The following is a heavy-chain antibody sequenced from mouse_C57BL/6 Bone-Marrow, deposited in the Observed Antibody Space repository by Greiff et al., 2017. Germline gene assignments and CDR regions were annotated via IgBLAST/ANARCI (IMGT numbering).Heavy chain of an antibody. D-gene: IGHD2-2*01. Sequence: EVKLEESGGGLVQPGGSMKLSCAASGFTFSDAWMDWVRQSPVKGLEWVAEIRNKANNHATYYAESVKGRFTISRDDSKSSVYLQMNSLRAEDTGIYYCTRGLYYGYDDYFDYWGQGTTLTVSS. J-gene: IGHJ2*01. CDR3: TRGLYYGYDDYFDY. CDR1: GFTFSDAW. CDR2: IRNKANNHAT. V-gene: IGHV6-6*01.